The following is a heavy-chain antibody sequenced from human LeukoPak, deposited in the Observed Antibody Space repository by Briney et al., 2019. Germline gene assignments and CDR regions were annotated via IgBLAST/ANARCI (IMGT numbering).Heavy chain of an antibody. V-gene: IGHV3-13*04. D-gene: IGHD6-13*01. Sequence: GGSLRLSCAVSGFTFSSYDMHWVRQTTGKGLEWISAITTAGGTYYLGSVKGRFTISRENAKNSLYLQMNSLRVGDTAVYYCARATAGFDSWGQGTLVTVSS. CDR2: ITTAGGT. CDR1: GFTFSSYD. J-gene: IGHJ4*02. CDR3: ARATAGFDS.